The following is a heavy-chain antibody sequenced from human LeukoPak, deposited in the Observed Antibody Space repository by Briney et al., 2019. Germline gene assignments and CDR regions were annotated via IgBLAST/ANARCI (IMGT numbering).Heavy chain of an antibody. D-gene: IGHD3-3*01. J-gene: IGHJ6*03. CDR3: TRDDFGIKTDWEDYYYMDV. Sequence: SETLSLTCSVSGISVNTTYFWGWIRQAPGKGLEWIDSIYHTGTTDYNPSLKSRVAISIDTSKNQFSLNLRSVSAADTAVYYCTRDDFGIKTDWEDYYYMDVWGKGTTVTVSS. V-gene: IGHV4-38-2*02. CDR2: IYHTGTT. CDR1: GISVNTTYF.